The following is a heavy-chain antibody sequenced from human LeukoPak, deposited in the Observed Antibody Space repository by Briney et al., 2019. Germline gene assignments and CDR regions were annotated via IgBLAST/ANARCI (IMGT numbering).Heavy chain of an antibody. CDR2: IYFRGST. V-gene: IGHV4-59*01. D-gene: IGHD1-1*01. CDR1: GDSFSDYY. CDR3: ARAMRWTSGPVELGWFDR. J-gene: IGHJ5*02. Sequence: PSETLSLACSFSGDSFSDYYWTWIRRPPGGRLEWIGQIYFRGSTKYNPSLKNRVSISVDTSKNQVCLTLTSVTAADTAVYYCARAMRWTSGPVELGWFDRWGQGTLVTVSS.